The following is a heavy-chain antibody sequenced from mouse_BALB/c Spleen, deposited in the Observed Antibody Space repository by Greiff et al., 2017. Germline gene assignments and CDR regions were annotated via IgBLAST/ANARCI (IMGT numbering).Heavy chain of an antibody. D-gene: IGHD1-1*01. Sequence: EGQLQQSGTVLARPGASVKMSCKASGYSFTSYWMHWVKQRPGQGLEWIGAIYPGNSDTSYNQKFKGKAKLTAVTSASTAYMELSSLTNEDSAVYYCTRDSSNYFDYWGQGTTLTVSS. CDR1: GYSFTSYW. J-gene: IGHJ2*01. CDR3: TRDSSNYFDY. V-gene: IGHV1-5*01. CDR2: IYPGNSDT.